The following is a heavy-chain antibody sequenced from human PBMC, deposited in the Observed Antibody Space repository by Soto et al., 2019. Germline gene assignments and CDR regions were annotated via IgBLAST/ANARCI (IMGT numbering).Heavy chain of an antibody. D-gene: IGHD3-10*01. J-gene: IGHJ4*02. CDR3: ARGGGLDD. V-gene: IGHV1-3*01. Sequence: QVQLVQSGAEVKKPGASVKVSCKASGYSFTSFPIHWVRQAPGQGLECMGWINAANGYTTYSQKFQGRVTITRDTAATTAYMDLSSMTSEDKDVYYCARGGGLDDWGQGTLITVSS. CDR2: INAANGYT. CDR1: GYSFTSFP.